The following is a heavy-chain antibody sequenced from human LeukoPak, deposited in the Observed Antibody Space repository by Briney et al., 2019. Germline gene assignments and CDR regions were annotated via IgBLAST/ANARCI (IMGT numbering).Heavy chain of an antibody. J-gene: IGHJ6*03. CDR2: INHSGST. CDR1: GGSFSGYY. Sequence: SETLPLTCGVYGGSFSGYYWRWIRPPPGKGLEWIGEINHSGSTNYNPSLKSRVTISEDTSKNQFSLKLSSVTAADTAVYYCARDLFAYMDVWGKGTTVTISS. D-gene: IGHD3-10*02. V-gene: IGHV4-34*01. CDR3: ARDLFAYMDV.